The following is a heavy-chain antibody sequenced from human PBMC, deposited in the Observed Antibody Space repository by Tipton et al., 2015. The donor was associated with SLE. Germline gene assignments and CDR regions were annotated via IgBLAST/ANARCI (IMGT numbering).Heavy chain of an antibody. CDR1: GGSISTYH. Sequence: LRLSCTISGGSISTYHWSWLRQSPGKGLEWIGYIHHSGSINYNPSLRSQVTMSMDTSQNQFSLKLSPVTAADTAVYYCARHFYNIGWNHFDNWGPGTLVTVSS. V-gene: IGHV4-59*08. CDR2: IHHSGSI. D-gene: IGHD6-19*01. CDR3: ARHFYNIGWNHFDN. J-gene: IGHJ4*02.